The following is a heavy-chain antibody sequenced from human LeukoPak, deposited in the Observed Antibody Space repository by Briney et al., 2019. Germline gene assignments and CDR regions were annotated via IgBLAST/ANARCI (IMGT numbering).Heavy chain of an antibody. D-gene: IGHD1-26*01. J-gene: IGHJ4*02. CDR2: ISGRGGST. CDR1: GFTFSSYA. Sequence: GGSLRLSCAASGFTFSSYAMSWVRQAPGKGLEWVSAISGRGGSTYYADSVKGRFTISRDNSKNTLYLQMNSLRAEDTAVYYCANPEWGTYLVGFDYWGQGTLVTVSS. V-gene: IGHV3-23*01. CDR3: ANPEWGTYLVGFDY.